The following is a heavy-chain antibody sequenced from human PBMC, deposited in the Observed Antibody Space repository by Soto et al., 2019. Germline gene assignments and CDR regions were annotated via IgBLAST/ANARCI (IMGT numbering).Heavy chain of an antibody. J-gene: IGHJ1*01. CDR3: ARHSGVAEDGSH. CDR2: IYPGDSDT. V-gene: IGHV5-51*01. D-gene: IGHD6-13*01. CDR1: GYSFTTNW. Sequence: PGESLKISCKGPGYSFTTNWIGWVRQMPGKGLEWMGVIYPGDSDTRYSPSFQGQVAISADKSINTAYLQWSSLKASDTAIYYCARHSGVAEDGSHWGQGTLVTVSS.